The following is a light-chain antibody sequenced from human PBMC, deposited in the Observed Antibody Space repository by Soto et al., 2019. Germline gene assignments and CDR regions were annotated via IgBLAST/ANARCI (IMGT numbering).Light chain of an antibody. CDR1: QSVGRNY. V-gene: IGKV3-20*01. J-gene: IGKJ4*01. CDR2: GAS. CDR3: QQYASSPLT. Sequence: EIVLTQSPGTLSVSPGERATLSCRASQSVGRNYLAWYQQKPGQSPRLLLHGASSRATGIPDRFSGSGSGTDFTLTISRLEPEDFAVYYCQQYASSPLTFGGGTKVETK.